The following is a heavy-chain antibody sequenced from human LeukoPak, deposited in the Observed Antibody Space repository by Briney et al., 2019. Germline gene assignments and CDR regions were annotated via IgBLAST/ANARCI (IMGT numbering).Heavy chain of an antibody. CDR2: IIPIFGTA. CDR1: GGTFSSYA. V-gene: IGHV1-69*13. J-gene: IGHJ5*02. CDR3: ARGRRGDYRSGGSCYSGRFDP. Sequence: ASVKVSCKASGGTFSSYAISWVRQAPGQGLEWMGGIIPIFGTANYAQKFQGRVTITADESTSTAYMELSSLRSEDTAVYYCARGRRGDYRSGGSCYSGRFDPWGQGTLVTVSS. D-gene: IGHD2-15*01.